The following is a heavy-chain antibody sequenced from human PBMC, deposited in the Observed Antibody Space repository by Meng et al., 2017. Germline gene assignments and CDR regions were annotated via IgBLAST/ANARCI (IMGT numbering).Heavy chain of an antibody. Sequence: GGSLRLSCAASGFTFSSYSMNWVRQAPGKGLEWVSSISSSSSYIYYADSVKGRFTISRENAKNSLYLQMNSLRAEDMALYYCAKAPFGELLWNWFDPWGQGTLVTVSS. CDR3: AKAPFGELLWNWFDP. J-gene: IGHJ5*02. D-gene: IGHD3-10*01. V-gene: IGHV3-21*04. CDR1: GFTFSSYS. CDR2: ISSSSSYI.